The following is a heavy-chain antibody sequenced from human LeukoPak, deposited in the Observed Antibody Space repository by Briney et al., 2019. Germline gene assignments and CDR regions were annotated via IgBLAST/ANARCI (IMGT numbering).Heavy chain of an antibody. D-gene: IGHD6-19*01. CDR2: INPSGGST. J-gene: IGHJ5*02. Sequence: GASVKVSCKASGYTFTSYYMHWVRQAPGQGLEWMGIINPSGGSTSYAQKFQGRVTMSRDMSTSTVYMELSSLRSEDTAVYYCARGDAVAPTSNWFDPWGQGTLVTVSS. V-gene: IGHV1-46*01. CDR3: ARGDAVAPTSNWFDP. CDR1: GYTFTSYY.